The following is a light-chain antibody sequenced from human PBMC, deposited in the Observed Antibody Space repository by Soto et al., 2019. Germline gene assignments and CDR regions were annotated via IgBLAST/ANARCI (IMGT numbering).Light chain of an antibody. V-gene: IGLV2-14*01. CDR3: SSYTSGSTLLV. J-gene: IGLJ2*01. CDR2: DVS. CDR1: SSDVGGYNY. Sequence: QSALTQPASVSGSPGQSITISCTGTSSDVGGYNYVSWYQQNPGKAPKLMIYDVSSRPSGVSNRFSGSKSGNTASLTISGLQAEDEADYYCSSYTSGSTLLVFGGGTQLTVL.